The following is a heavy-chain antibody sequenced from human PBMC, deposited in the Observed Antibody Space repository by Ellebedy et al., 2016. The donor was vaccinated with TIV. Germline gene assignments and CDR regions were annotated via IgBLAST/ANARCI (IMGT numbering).Heavy chain of an antibody. V-gene: IGHV4-34*01. D-gene: IGHD3-3*01. J-gene: IGHJ5*02. CDR1: GGSFSGYY. CDR2: INHSGST. Sequence: SETLSLXXAVYGGSFSGYYWSWIRQPPGKGLEWIGEINHSGSTNYNPSLKSRVTISVDTSKNQFSLKLSSVTAADTAVYYCARGRSGGSRRFLEWLFLNWFDPWGQGTLVTVSS. CDR3: ARGRSGGSRRFLEWLFLNWFDP.